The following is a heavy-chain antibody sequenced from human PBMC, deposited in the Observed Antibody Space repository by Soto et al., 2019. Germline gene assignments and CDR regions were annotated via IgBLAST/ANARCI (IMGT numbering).Heavy chain of an antibody. CDR1: GLSLSGYA. Sequence: EVQLMESGGGLVQPGESLRLSCVVSGLSLSGYALSWVRQAPGKGLEWVSAVSGSGGTTYYADSVKGRFTISRDNSKNTLYLQINGLRVEDTAKYFCAKDGRRVGPTLNWLDSWGQGTQVT. V-gene: IGHV3-23*01. CDR3: AKDGRRVGPTLNWLDS. CDR2: VSGSGGTT. D-gene: IGHD1-26*01. J-gene: IGHJ5*01.